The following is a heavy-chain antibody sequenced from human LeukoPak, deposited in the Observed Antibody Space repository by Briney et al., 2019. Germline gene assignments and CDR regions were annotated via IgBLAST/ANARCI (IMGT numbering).Heavy chain of an antibody. J-gene: IGHJ6*03. CDR1: GLTFSTSG. V-gene: IGHV3-73*01. CDR2: IRSKANSYAT. CDR3: TRQYSSGWYIRYYYMDV. D-gene: IGHD6-19*01. Sequence: PEGSLRLSCTASGLTFSTSGFNWVRQASGKGLEWVGRIRSKANSYATAYAASVKGRFTISRDDSKNTAYLQMNSLKTEDTAVYYCTRQYSSGWYIRYYYMDVWGKGTTVTVSS.